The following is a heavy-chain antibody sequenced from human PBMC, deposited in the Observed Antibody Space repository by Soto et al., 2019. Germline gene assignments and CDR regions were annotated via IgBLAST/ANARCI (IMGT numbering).Heavy chain of an antibody. J-gene: IGHJ5*02. CDR2: IDPSDSYT. Sequence: GESLKISCKGSGYSFTSYWISWVRQMPGKGLEWMGRIDPSDSYTNYSPSFQGHVTISADKSISTAYLQWSSLKASDTAMYYCARCETLRGGGCYSWFDPWGQGTLVTVSS. D-gene: IGHD2-15*01. CDR3: ARCETLRGGGCYSWFDP. V-gene: IGHV5-10-1*01. CDR1: GYSFTSYW.